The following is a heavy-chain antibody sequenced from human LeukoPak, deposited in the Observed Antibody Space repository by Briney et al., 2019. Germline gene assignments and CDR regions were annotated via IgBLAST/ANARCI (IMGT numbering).Heavy chain of an antibody. J-gene: IGHJ6*03. CDR2: ISAYNGNT. V-gene: IGHV1-18*01. D-gene: IGHD2-15*01. Sequence: ASVTVSCKASGYTFTSYGISWVRQAPGQGLEWMGWISAYNGNTNYAQKLQGRVTMTTDTSTSTAYMELRSLRSDDTAVYYCARVVVVAATYYYYYYMDVWGKGTTVTVSS. CDR1: GYTFTSYG. CDR3: ARVVVVAATYYYYYYMDV.